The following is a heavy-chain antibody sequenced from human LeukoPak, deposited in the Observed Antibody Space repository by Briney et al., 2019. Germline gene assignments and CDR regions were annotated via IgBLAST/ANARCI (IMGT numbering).Heavy chain of an antibody. V-gene: IGHV4-59*01. CDR3: ARDTYHYCSSTSCYRGHAFDI. D-gene: IGHD2-2*02. CDR1: GGSISSYC. Sequence: SETLSLTCTVSGGSISSYCWSWIRQPPGKGLEWIGYIYYSGSTNYNPSLKSRVTISVDTSKNQFSLKLSSVTAADTAVYYCARDTYHYCSSTSCYRGHAFDIRGQGTMVTVSS. CDR2: IYYSGST. J-gene: IGHJ3*02.